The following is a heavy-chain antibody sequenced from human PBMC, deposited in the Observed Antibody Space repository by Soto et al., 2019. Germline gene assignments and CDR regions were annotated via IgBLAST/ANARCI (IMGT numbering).Heavy chain of an antibody. V-gene: IGHV1-18*01. CDR1: GYTFNDYG. CDR2: IGPYEVVT. J-gene: IGHJ2*01. D-gene: IGHD2-15*01. CDR3: ARCYCSVGSCYTCWPFDL. Sequence: QGQLVQSGAEVKKPGASVRVSCKASGYTFNDYGISWVRQAPGQGREWMGWIGPYEVVTNHAQTFQGRVTMTVDTSTNTADMELRSLRSDDTALYYCARCYCSVGSCYTCWPFDLWGTGTLVTVTA.